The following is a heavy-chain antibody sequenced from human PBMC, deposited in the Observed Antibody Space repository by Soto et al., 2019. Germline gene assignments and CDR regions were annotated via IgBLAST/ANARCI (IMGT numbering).Heavy chain of an antibody. CDR1: GFTFNRFA. V-gene: IGHV3-23*01. Sequence: EVQLLESGGGLVQPGGSPRLSCAASGFTFNRFAMTWVRQAPGKGLEWVSTIGASGDNTFYADSVKGRFTISRDNSGDTLFLQMNRLRAEDTALYYCAKLGYCSGGTCYLDYYNGLDVWGQGTTVTVSS. D-gene: IGHD2-15*01. CDR3: AKLGYCSGGTCYLDYYNGLDV. CDR2: IGASGDNT. J-gene: IGHJ6*02.